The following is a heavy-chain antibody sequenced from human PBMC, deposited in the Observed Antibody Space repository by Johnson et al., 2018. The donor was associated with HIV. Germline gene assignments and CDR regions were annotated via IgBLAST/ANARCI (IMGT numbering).Heavy chain of an antibody. CDR3: ARDRGITMFAVTIDAFDI. CDR2: ISYDGSEK. Sequence: QVKLVESGGGVVQPGKSLTLSCVGSGLSFSNFGIHWVRQAPGKGPEWVAVISYDGSEKYFADSVKGRFTISRDNAKNSLYLQMNSLRAEDTAVYYCARDRGITMFAVTIDAFDIWGQGTMVTVSS. V-gene: IGHV3-30*03. J-gene: IGHJ3*02. CDR1: GLSFSNFG. D-gene: IGHD3-3*01.